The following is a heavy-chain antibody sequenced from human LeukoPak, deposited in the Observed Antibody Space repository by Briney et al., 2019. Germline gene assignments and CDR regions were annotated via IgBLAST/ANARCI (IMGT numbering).Heavy chain of an antibody. CDR2: ISYDGSNK. D-gene: IGHD3-9*01. V-gene: IGHV3-30*04. CDR3: AKDVYYDILTGYQAGLFDP. Sequence: GGSLRLSCAASGFTFSSYAMHWVRQAPGKGLEWVAVISYDGSNKYYADSVKGRFTISRDNSKNTLYLQMNSLRPEDTAVYYCAKDVYYDILTGYQAGLFDPWGQGTLVTVSS. J-gene: IGHJ5*02. CDR1: GFTFSSYA.